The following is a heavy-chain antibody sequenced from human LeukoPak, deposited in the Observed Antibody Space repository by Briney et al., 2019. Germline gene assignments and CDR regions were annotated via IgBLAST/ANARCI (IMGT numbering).Heavy chain of an antibody. CDR1: GFIFSSYW. J-gene: IGHJ6*03. D-gene: IGHD3-3*01. CDR2: IKQDGSEK. V-gene: IGHV3-7*01. Sequence: GGSLRLSCAASGFIFSSYWMSWVRQAPGKGLEWVANIKQDGSEKYYVDSVKGRFTISRDNAKNSLYLQMNSLRAEDTAVYYCATVIFNYMDVWGKGTTVTVSS. CDR3: ATVIFNYMDV.